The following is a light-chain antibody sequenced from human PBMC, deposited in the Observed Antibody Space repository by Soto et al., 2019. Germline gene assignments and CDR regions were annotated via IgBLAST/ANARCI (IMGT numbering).Light chain of an antibody. CDR2: GAS. Sequence: VLPPSRDTLSLSAGDRATLSYKATQSLSSQQKFDQAPRLLIYGASNRATGIPDRFSGSGSGTEFSLTISSLQSEDFAVYYCQQYSKWPITFGQGTRLEIK. CDR1: QSLSS. J-gene: IGKJ5*01. CDR3: QQYSKWPIT. V-gene: IGKV3D-15*01.